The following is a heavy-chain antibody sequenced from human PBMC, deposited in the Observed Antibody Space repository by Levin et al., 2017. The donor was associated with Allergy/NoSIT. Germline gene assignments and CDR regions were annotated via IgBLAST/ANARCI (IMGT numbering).Heavy chain of an antibody. CDR1: GGSISSYY. V-gene: IGHV4-59*01. D-gene: IGHD3-3*01. CDR2: IYYSGST. Sequence: SETLSLTCTVSGGSISSYYWSWIRQPPGKGLEWIGYIYYSGSTNYNPSLKSRVTISVDTSKNQFSLKLSSVTAADTAVYYCAREGRITIFGVVIFNWFDPWGQGTLVTVSS. J-gene: IGHJ5*02. CDR3: AREGRITIFGVVIFNWFDP.